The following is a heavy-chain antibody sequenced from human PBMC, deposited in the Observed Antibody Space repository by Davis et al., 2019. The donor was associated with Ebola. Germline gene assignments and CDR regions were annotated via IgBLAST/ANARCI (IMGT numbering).Heavy chain of an antibody. D-gene: IGHD1-7*01. CDR1: GFTVSSNY. Sequence: GGSLRLSCAASGFTVSSNYMSWVRQAPGKGLEWVSVIYSGGSTYYADSVKGRFTISRDNAKNSLYLQMNSLRAEDTAVYYCARDGHGIDGITGTEYYYYGMDVWGQGTTATVSS. CDR2: IYSGGST. V-gene: IGHV3-66*01. CDR3: ARDGHGIDGITGTEYYYYGMDV. J-gene: IGHJ6*02.